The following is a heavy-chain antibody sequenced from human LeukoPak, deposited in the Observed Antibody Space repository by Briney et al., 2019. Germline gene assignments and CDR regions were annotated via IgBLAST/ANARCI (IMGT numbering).Heavy chain of an antibody. CDR2: IYYTGRT. CDR3: ARGWAAADRGDINS. J-gene: IGHJ4*02. Sequence: SETLSLTCTVSGYSISSAGYYWSWIRLHPGKGLEWIGCIYYTGRTYYNPSLKSRLTISIDTSKNQFSLRLSSLTAADTAVYYCARGWAAADRGDINSWGQGTLVTVSS. D-gene: IGHD6-13*01. V-gene: IGHV4-31*03. CDR1: GYSISSAGYY.